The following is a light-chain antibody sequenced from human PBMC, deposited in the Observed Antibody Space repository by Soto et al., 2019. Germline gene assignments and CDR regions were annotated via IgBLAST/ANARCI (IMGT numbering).Light chain of an antibody. CDR2: DAS. J-gene: IGKJ1*01. Sequence: IQMTQSPSSLAASLGDRVTITCRASQTIGTYVNWYRQKSGAAPELLIYDASTLQSGVPSRFRGGASGTDFTLTISSLQLDDFATYYCQQSYNTPLTFGQGTQVAIK. CDR1: QTIGTY. V-gene: IGKV1-39*01. CDR3: QQSYNTPLT.